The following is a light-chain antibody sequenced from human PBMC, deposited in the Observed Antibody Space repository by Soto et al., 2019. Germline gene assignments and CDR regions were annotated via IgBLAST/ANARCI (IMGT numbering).Light chain of an antibody. V-gene: IGKV1-12*02. Sequence: DIQMTQSPSSVSGSVGDRVTITCRASQLINNWLAWYQQKPGKAPKLLIYAASTLQSGVPSRFSGSGSGTDFTLTISSLQPEDFGTYYCQQANSFPFTFGPGTKVDIK. CDR3: QQANSFPFT. J-gene: IGKJ3*01. CDR2: AAS. CDR1: QLINNW.